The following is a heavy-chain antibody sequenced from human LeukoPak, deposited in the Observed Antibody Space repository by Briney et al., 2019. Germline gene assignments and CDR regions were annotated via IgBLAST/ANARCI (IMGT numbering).Heavy chain of an antibody. J-gene: IGHJ4*02. D-gene: IGHD3-16*01. Sequence: PGRSLRLSCAASGITSTSYSMHWGRQAPDKGLEWVALIWYDGSKQYYGDSVKGRFTISRDNSKNMLYLEMHSLRAEDTAIYYCASGTIPFTFGEIWSLDYWGQGTLVTVSS. V-gene: IGHV3-33*01. CDR3: ASGTIPFTFGEIWSLDY. CDR1: GITSTSYS. CDR2: IWYDGSKQ.